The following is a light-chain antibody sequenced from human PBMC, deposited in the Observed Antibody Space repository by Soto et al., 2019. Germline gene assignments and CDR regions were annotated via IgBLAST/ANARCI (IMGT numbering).Light chain of an antibody. V-gene: IGKV3-15*01. CDR1: QSVDNN. CDR2: GSF. Sequence: EIVMTQSPVTLSASPGESATLSCRASQSVDNNVAWYQQKPGQAPRLLIVGSFARATGIPARFSGSGSETDFTLTISDVEPEDFAVYYCHQRQSWPRTFGQGTKVDIK. J-gene: IGKJ1*01. CDR3: HQRQSWPRT.